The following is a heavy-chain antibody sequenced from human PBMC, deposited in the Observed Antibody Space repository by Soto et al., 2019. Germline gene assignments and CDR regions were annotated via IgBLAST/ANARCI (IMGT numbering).Heavy chain of an antibody. CDR2: ISSSSSTI. CDR3: ANRNDYGPNY. Sequence: GGSLRLSCAASGFTFSSYAMSWVRQAPGKGLEWVSYISSSSSTIYYADSVKGRFTISRDNAKNSLYLQMNSLRDEDTAVYYCANRNDYGPNYWGQGTRVTVSS. V-gene: IGHV3-48*02. D-gene: IGHD4-17*01. J-gene: IGHJ4*02. CDR1: GFTFSSYA.